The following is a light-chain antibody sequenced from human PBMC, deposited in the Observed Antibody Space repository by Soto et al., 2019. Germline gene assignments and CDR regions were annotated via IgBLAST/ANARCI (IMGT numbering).Light chain of an antibody. Sequence: DIKMTQSPSTLSASVGDRVTLTCRASQDISTWLAWYHQRPGKAPHLLFYDASRLQSGVPSRFSGSGSGTEFTLPVSILQPDDFPTYYYQHRVFGPWTKVEIK. CDR3: QHRV. J-gene: IGKJ3*01. CDR2: DAS. V-gene: IGKV1-5*01. CDR1: QDISTW.